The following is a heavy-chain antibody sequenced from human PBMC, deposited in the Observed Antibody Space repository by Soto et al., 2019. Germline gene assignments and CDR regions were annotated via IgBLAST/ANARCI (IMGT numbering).Heavy chain of an antibody. CDR3: ARGWYYFDF. Sequence: SETLSLTCDVSVEPMTGGYYWGWIRQSPGKGVEWIGSIYYGGTTYYNPSLRSRLAISIDTSKNQFSLRLSSVTAADTALYYCARGWYYFDFWGQGTLVTVSS. CDR1: VEPMTGGYY. CDR2: IYYGGTT. J-gene: IGHJ4*02. V-gene: IGHV4-38-2*01. D-gene: IGHD2-15*01.